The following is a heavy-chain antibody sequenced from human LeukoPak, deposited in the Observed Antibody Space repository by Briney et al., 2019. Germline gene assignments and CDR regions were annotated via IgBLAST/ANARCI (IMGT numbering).Heavy chain of an antibody. CDR3: ARVCPRGWLHHFFDY. J-gene: IGHJ4*02. CDR1: GGSISGYY. D-gene: IGHD5-24*01. CDR2: MYYSGST. Sequence: PSETLSLTCTVSGGSISGYYWSWIRQPPGKGLEWIGYMYYSGSTNYNPSLKSRVTISVDTSKNQFSLKLSSVTAADTAVYYCARVCPRGWLHHFFDYWGQGTLVTVSS. V-gene: IGHV4-59*01.